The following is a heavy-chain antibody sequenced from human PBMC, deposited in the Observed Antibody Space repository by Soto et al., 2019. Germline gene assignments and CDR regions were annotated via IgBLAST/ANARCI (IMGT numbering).Heavy chain of an antibody. Sequence: EVQLVESGGGLVQPGGSLKLSCAASGFTFSGSAMHWVRQASGKGLQWVGRMRSEAKSYATSYDASVKGRFTISRDDSKNTAYLQMNSLRTEDTAVYYCTRRYFYDSSGYYMDDYWGQGTLVTVSS. V-gene: IGHV3-73*02. J-gene: IGHJ4*02. D-gene: IGHD3-22*01. CDR2: MRSEAKSYAT. CDR3: TRRYFYDSSGYYMDDY. CDR1: GFTFSGSA.